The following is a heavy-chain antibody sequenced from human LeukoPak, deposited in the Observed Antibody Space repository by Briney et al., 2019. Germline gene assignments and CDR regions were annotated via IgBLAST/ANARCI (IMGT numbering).Heavy chain of an antibody. D-gene: IGHD3-22*01. Sequence: SVKVSCKASGGTFSSYAISWVRQAPGQGLEWMGRIIPILGIANYAQKFQGRVTITADKSTSTAYMELSSLRSEDTAVYYCARDRATYYYDSSGYWGAFDIWGQGTMVTVSS. CDR2: IIPILGIA. CDR3: ARDRATYYYDSSGYWGAFDI. CDR1: GGTFSSYA. V-gene: IGHV1-69*04. J-gene: IGHJ3*02.